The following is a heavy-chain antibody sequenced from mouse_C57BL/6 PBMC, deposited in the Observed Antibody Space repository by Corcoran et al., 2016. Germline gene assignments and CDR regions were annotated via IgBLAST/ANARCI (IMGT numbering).Heavy chain of an antibody. V-gene: IGHV3-6*01. Sequence: DVQLQESGPGLVKPSQSLSLTCSVTGYSITSGYYWNWIRQCPGNKLEWMGYISYDCINNYNPSLKNQISITRDTSKNQFFLKLNSVTTEETSTYYCARDYYVSSLDYGGQGTTLTPSS. CDR2: ISYDCIN. J-gene: IGHJ2*01. CDR1: GYSITSGYY. CDR3: ARDYYVSSLDY. D-gene: IGHD1-1*01.